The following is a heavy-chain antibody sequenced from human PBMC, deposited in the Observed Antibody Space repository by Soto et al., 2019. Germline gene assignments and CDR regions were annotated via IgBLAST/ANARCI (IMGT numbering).Heavy chain of an antibody. CDR2: IYYSGST. CDR1: GGSISSYY. D-gene: IGHD6-13*01. V-gene: IGHV4-59*08. J-gene: IGHJ4*02. CDR3: ARPSLAAAVHFDY. Sequence: SETLSLTCTVSGGSISSYYWSWIRQPPGKGLEWIGYIYYSGSTNYNPSLKSRVTISVDTSKNQFSLKLSSVTAADTAVYYCARPSLAAAVHFDYWGQGTLVTVSS.